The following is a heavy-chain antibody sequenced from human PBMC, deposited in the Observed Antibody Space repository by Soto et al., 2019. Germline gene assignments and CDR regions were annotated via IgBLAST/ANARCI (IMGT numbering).Heavy chain of an antibody. CDR2: ISGSGGST. CDR1: GFTFSIYA. CDR3: ARLGGGYCSSTSCYGARFEY. J-gene: IGHJ4*02. D-gene: IGHD2-2*01. V-gene: IGHV3-23*01. Sequence: GGSLRLSCAASGFTFSIYAMSWVRQAPGKGLEWVSAISGSGGSTYYADSVKGRFTISRDNSKNTLYLQMNSLRAEATAVYYCARLGGGYCSSTSCYGARFEYWGQGTQVTVSS.